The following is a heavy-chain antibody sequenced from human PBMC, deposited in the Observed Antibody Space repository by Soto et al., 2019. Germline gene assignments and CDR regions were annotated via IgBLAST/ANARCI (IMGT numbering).Heavy chain of an antibody. CDR1: GYTFTGYY. V-gene: IGHV1-2*04. Sequence: QVQLVQSGAEVKKPGASVKVSCKASGYTFTGYYMHWVRQAPGQGLEWMGWINPNSGGTNYAQKFQGWVTMTRDTSISTAYMELSRLRSDDTAVYYCARGLRVGSSSPSWFDPWGQGTLVTVSS. CDR2: INPNSGGT. J-gene: IGHJ5*02. CDR3: ARGLRVGSSSPSWFDP. D-gene: IGHD6-6*01.